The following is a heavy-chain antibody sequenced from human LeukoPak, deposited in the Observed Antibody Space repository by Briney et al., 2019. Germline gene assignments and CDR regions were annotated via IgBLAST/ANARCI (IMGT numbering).Heavy chain of an antibody. V-gene: IGHV1-8*03. CDR3: ARGYTQRYYYYMDV. CDR1: GYTFTSYD. CDR2: MNPNSGNT. D-gene: IGHD2-2*02. Sequence: ASVKVSCKASGYTFTSYDINWVRQATGQGLEWMGWMNPNSGNTGYAQKFQGRVTITRNTSISTAYMELSSLRSEDTAVYYCARGYTQRYYYYMDVWGKGTTVTVSS. J-gene: IGHJ6*03.